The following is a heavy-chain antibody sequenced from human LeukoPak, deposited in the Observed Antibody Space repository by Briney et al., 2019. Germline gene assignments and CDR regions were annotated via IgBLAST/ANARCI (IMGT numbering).Heavy chain of an antibody. CDR2: IYHSGST. D-gene: IGHD5-12*01. J-gene: IGHJ4*02. Sequence: SETLSLTCTVSGYSISSGYYWGWIRQPPGKGLEWIGSIYHSGSTYYNPSLKSRVTISVDTSKNQFSLKLSSVTAADTAVYYCARHERGYSGCLWGQGTLVTVSS. CDR1: GYSISSGYY. CDR3: ARHERGYSGCL. V-gene: IGHV4-38-2*02.